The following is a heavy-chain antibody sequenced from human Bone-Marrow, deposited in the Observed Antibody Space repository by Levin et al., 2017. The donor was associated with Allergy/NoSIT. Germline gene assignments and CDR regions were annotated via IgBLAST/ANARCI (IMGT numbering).Heavy chain of an antibody. D-gene: IGHD7-27*01. Sequence: SSETLSLTCAASGFTFGVSATHWVRQASGKGLEWVGRIRGEPNNYATAYAASVKGRFTISRDESRNTAYLQMSSLKAEDTAVYYCTSAAPSSGTGAPDYWGQGTLVTVSS. CDR1: GFTFGVSA. CDR3: TSAAPSSGTGAPDY. CDR2: IRGEPNNYAT. V-gene: IGHV3-73*01. J-gene: IGHJ4*02.